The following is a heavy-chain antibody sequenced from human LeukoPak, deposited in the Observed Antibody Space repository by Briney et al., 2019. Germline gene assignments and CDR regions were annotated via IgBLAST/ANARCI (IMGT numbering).Heavy chain of an antibody. CDR2: INDSGST. V-gene: IGHV4-34*01. CDR3: ARLDCYDSSGYSD. J-gene: IGHJ4*02. D-gene: IGHD3-22*01. Sequence: SETLSLTCAVYGGSFSGYYWSWIRQPPGKRLEWIGEINDSGSTNYNPSLKSRVTISVDTSKNQFSLKLSSVTAADTAVYYCARLDCYDSSGYSDWGQGTLVTVSS. CDR1: GGSFSGYY.